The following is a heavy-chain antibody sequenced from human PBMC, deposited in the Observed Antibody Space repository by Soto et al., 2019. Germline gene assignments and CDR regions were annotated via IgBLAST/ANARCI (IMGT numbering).Heavy chain of an antibody. Sequence: GGSLRLSCAASGFTFSSYVTHWVRQAPGRGLEWVSTIYTSESTSYADSVMGRFTVSRNNSKNTVYLRLNSLRAEDTAVYYCAKSSRKYYFESWGQGTLLTVSS. CDR2: IYTSEST. V-gene: IGHV3-66*01. CDR1: GFTFSSYV. J-gene: IGHJ4*02. CDR3: AKSSRKYYFES.